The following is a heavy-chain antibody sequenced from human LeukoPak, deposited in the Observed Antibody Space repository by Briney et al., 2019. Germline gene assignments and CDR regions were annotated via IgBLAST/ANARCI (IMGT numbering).Heavy chain of an antibody. CDR2: IKSKTDGGTT. V-gene: IGHV3-15*01. J-gene: IGHJ4*02. Sequence: PGGSLRLSCAASGFTFSNAWMSWVRQAPGKGLEWVGRIKSKTDGGTTDYAAPVKGRFTISRDDSKNTLYLQMNSLKTEDTAVHYCTTGPIAALDDYWGQGTLVTVSS. D-gene: IGHD6-6*01. CDR1: GFTFSNAW. CDR3: TTGPIAALDDY.